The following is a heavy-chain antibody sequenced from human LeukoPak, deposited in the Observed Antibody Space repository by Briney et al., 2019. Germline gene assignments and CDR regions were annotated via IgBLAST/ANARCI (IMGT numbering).Heavy chain of an antibody. CDR3: ARDIELYDYVWGSYGPFDY. V-gene: IGHV3-9*01. CDR2: ISWNSGSI. D-gene: IGHD3-16*01. Sequence: GRSLRLSCAASGFTFDDYAMHWVRQAPGKGLEWVSGISWNSGSIGYADSVKGRFTISRDNAKNSLYLQMNSLRAEDTAVYYCARDIELYDYVWGSYGPFDYWGQGTLVTVSS. J-gene: IGHJ4*02. CDR1: GFTFDDYA.